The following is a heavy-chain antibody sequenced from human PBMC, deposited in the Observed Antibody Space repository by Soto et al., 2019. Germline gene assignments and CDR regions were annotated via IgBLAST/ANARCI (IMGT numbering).Heavy chain of an antibody. CDR2: MSDDGGNK. CDR1: GFTFSSYA. CDR3: AKDTYYYDRSGYYTYDH. D-gene: IGHD3-22*01. V-gene: IGHV3-30*04. Sequence: GSLRLSCAASGFTFSSYAMSWVRQAPGKGLEWVAGMSDDGGNKHYADSVKGRFTISRDNSRNTLYLQMNSLRAEDTAVYYCAKDTYYYDRSGYYTYDHWGQGTQVTVSS. J-gene: IGHJ4*02.